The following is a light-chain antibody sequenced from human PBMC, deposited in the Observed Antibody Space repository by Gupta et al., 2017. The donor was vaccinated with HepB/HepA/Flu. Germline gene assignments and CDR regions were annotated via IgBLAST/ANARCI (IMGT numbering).Light chain of an antibody. CDR3: QAWDSITVA. CDR2: HDT. J-gene: IGLJ2*01. Sequence: DLTQVPSVSASSGQTVSITCSGDKLGDRFASWYQQKPGQSPVLVIYHDTKRPAGIPGRFSGSNSGNTATLTISGTQTMDEDDYYCQAWDSITVAFGGGTKLTVL. CDR1: KLGDRF. V-gene: IGLV3-1*01.